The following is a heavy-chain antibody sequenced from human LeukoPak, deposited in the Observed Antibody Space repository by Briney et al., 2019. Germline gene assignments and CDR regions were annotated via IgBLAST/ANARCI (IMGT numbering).Heavy chain of an antibody. J-gene: IGHJ3*01. CDR2: INTDGRTT. D-gene: IGHD3-9*01. CDR1: GFTFSSYW. Sequence: GGSLRLSCVASGFTFSSYWMHWVRQAPGKGLMWVSHINTDGRTTTYADSVKGRFTISRDNAKNTLYLEMNSLRVEDTAVSYCARYFDISWGQGTMVTVSS. V-gene: IGHV3-74*01. CDR3: ARYFDIS.